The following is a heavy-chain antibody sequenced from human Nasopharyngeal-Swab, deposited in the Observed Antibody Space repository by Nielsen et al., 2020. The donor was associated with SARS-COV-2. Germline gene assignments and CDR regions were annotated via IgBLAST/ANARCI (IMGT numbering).Heavy chain of an antibody. CDR1: GYTFTSYD. J-gene: IGHJ4*02. Sequence: ASVQVSCKASGYTFTSYDINWVRQATGQGLEWMGWMNPNSGNTGYAQKFQGRVTMTRNTPISTAYMELSSLRSEDTAVYYCARERDKYSGSYNFDYWGQGTLVTVSS. CDR3: ARERDKYSGSYNFDY. CDR2: MNPNSGNT. V-gene: IGHV1-8*01. D-gene: IGHD1-26*01.